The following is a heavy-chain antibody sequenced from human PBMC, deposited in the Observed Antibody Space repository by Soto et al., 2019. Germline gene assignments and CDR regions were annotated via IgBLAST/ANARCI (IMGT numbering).Heavy chain of an antibody. Sequence: GGSLRLSCAASGFTFSSYAMSWVCQAPGKGLEWVSAISGSGGSTYYADSVKGRFTISRDNSKNTLYLQMNSLRAEDTAVYYCAKSKIRFSGAYYYGMDVWGQGTTVTVSS. J-gene: IGHJ6*02. D-gene: IGHD3-3*01. V-gene: IGHV3-23*01. CDR2: ISGSGGST. CDR1: GFTFSSYA. CDR3: AKSKIRFSGAYYYGMDV.